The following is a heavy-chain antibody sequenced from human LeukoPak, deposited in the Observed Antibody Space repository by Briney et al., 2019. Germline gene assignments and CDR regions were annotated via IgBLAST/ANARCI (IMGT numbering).Heavy chain of an antibody. D-gene: IGHD2-15*01. Sequence: ASVKVSCKASGYTFTGYYMHWVRQAPGQGLEWMGRINPNSGGTNYAQKFQGRVTMTRDTSISTAYMELSRLRSDDTAVYYCARDRGRYCSGGSCKSDAFGIWGQGTMVTVSS. J-gene: IGHJ3*02. CDR3: ARDRGRYCSGGSCKSDAFGI. CDR1: GYTFTGYY. V-gene: IGHV1-2*06. CDR2: INPNSGGT.